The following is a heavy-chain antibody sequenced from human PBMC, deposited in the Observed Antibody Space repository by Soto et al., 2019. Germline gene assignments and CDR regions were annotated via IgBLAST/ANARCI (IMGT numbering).Heavy chain of an antibody. Sequence: HPGGSLRLSCAASGFTFSSYGMHWVRQAPGKGLEWVAVIWYDGSNKYYADSVKGRFTISRDNSKNTLYLQMNSLRAEDTAVYYCARDFEDSSQAPDYYYYGMDVWGQGTTVTVSS. J-gene: IGHJ6*02. D-gene: IGHD5-18*01. CDR3: ARDFEDSSQAPDYYYYGMDV. V-gene: IGHV3-33*01. CDR2: IWYDGSNK. CDR1: GFTFSSYG.